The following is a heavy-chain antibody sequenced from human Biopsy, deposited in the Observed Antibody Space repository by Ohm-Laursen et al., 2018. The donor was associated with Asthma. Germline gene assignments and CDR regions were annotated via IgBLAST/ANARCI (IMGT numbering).Heavy chain of an antibody. CDR3: ARGYSGSDRIVYYYSGLGV. V-gene: IGHV1-69*13. J-gene: IGHJ6*02. D-gene: IGHD5-12*01. CDR1: GDSFSNYA. Sequence: GASVKVSCKASGDSFSNYAISWARQAPGQGLEWMGGLIPVLGTPDHAQMFEGRVTITADESTSTAYMELSSLSSEDTAVYYCARGYSGSDRIVYYYSGLGVWGQGTTVTVSS. CDR2: LIPVLGTP.